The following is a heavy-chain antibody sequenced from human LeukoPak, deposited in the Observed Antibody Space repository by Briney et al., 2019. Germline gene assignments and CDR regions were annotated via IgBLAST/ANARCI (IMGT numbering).Heavy chain of an antibody. CDR2: IIPILGIA. CDR1: GGTFSSYA. V-gene: IGHV1-69*04. D-gene: IGHD2-15*01. J-gene: IGHJ4*02. CDR3: ARLGYCSGGSCYSIDY. Sequence: ASVKVSCKASGGTFSSYAISWVRRAPGQGLEWMGRIIPILGIANYAQKFQGRVTITADKSTSTAYMELSSLRSEDTAVYYCARLGYCSGGSCYSIDYWGQGTLGTVSS.